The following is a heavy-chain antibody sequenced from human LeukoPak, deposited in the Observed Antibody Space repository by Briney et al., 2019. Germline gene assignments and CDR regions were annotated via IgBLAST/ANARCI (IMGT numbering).Heavy chain of an antibody. CDR1: GYTFTSYY. CDR2: INPSGGST. D-gene: IGHD6-13*01. V-gene: IGHV1-46*01. CDR3: ARDRRAIATAGEYYFDY. J-gene: IGHJ4*02. Sequence: ASVKVSCKASGYTFTSYYMHWVRQAPGQGLEWMGIINPSGGSTSYAQKFQGRVTMTTDTSTSTAYMELRSLRSDDTAVYYCARDRRAIATAGEYYFDYWGQGILVTVSS.